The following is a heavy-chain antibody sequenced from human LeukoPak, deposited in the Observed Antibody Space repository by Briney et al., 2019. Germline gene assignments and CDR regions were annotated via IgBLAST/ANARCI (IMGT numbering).Heavy chain of an antibody. J-gene: IGHJ4*02. CDR3: ARDRSSSDY. D-gene: IGHD6-13*01. CDR2: IRAYNGNT. CDR1: RYSFINYG. Sequence: AAVKVSRKDSRYSFINYGISWVRPAPRQGVRRMGWIRAYNGNTDYAQNFQGRVTMTTDTSTSTVDMELTSLGFDATAVYYCARDRSSSDYWGQGTLITVSS. V-gene: IGHV1-18*01.